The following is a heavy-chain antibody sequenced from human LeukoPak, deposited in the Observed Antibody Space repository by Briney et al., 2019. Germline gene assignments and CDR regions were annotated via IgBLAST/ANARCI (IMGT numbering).Heavy chain of an antibody. CDR1: GYTFTSCN. CDR2: ISAYNGNT. J-gene: IGHJ4*02. Sequence: ASLTDSRKASGYTFTSCNISGVRQAPGKGLEWMGWISAYNGNTNYAQKLQGRVTMTTDTSTSTAYMELRSLRSDDTAVYYCARDRTDPILDCWGQGTMGTV. V-gene: IGHV1-18*01. CDR3: ARDRTDPILDC.